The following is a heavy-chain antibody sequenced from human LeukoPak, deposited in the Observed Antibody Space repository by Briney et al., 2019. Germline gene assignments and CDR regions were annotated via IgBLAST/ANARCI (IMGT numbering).Heavy chain of an antibody. V-gene: IGHV3-9*01. D-gene: IGHD4-23*01. J-gene: IGHJ4*02. CDR2: ISWNSGSI. CDR3: AKAFSQTTVVTTFDY. CDR1: GCTFDDYA. Sequence: GGSLRLSCAASGCTFDDYAMHWVRQAPGKGLEWVSGISWNSGSIGYADSVKGRFTISRDNAKNSLYLQMNSLRAEDTALYYCAKAFSQTTVVTTFDYWGQGTLVTVSS.